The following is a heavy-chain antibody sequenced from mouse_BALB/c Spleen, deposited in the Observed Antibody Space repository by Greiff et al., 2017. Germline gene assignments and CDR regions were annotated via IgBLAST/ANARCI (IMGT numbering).Heavy chain of an antibody. CDR2: ISSGGGST. Sequence: EVQRVESGGGLVKPGGSLKLSCAASGFAFSSYDMSWVRQTPEKRLEWVAYISSGGGSTYYPDTVKGRFTISRDNAKNTLYLQMSSLKSEDTAMYYCARHGPTGFDDWGQGTTLTVSS. V-gene: IGHV5-12-1*01. D-gene: IGHD6-1*01. J-gene: IGHJ2*01. CDR1: GFAFSSYD. CDR3: ARHGPTGFDD.